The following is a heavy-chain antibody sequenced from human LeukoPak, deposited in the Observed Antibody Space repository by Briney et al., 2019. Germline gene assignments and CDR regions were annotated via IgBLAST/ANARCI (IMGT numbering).Heavy chain of an antibody. CDR3: TSHSWSYSNWFDP. Sequence: GGSLRLFCTTSGFTFNSYAMRWVRQAPGKGLEGVSAIRVGGGYIFYADFAEGRLTISRDNSKNARYLQMNSLRAGDTVVYDCTSHSWSYSNWFDPWGQGTLVTVSS. V-gene: IGHV3-23*01. CDR2: IRVGGGYI. CDR1: GFTFNSYA. J-gene: IGHJ5*02. D-gene: IGHD1-26*01.